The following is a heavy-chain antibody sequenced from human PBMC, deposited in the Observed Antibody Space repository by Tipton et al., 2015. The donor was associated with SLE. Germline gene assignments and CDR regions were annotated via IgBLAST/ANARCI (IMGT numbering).Heavy chain of an antibody. CDR2: ISWNSGSI. D-gene: IGHD3-22*01. Sequence: SLRLSCAASGFTFDDYAMHWVRQAPGKGLEWVSGISWNSGSIGYADSVKGRFTISRDNAKNSLYLQMNSLRAEDTALYYCAKGDGRFYYGSGYIDYWGQGTLVTVSS. CDR1: GFTFDDYA. CDR3: AKGDGRFYYGSGYIDY. J-gene: IGHJ4*02. V-gene: IGHV3-9*01.